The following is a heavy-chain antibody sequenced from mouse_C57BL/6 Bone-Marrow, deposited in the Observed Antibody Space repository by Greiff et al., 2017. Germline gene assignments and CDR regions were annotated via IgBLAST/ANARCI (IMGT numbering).Heavy chain of an antibody. Sequence: DVKLVESGGDLVKPGGSLKLSCAASGFTFSSYGMSWVRQTPDKRLEWVATISSGGSYTYYPDSVKGRFTISRDNAKNTLYLQMSSLKSEDTAMYYCARLYYGSSLAWFAYWGQGTLVTVSA. D-gene: IGHD1-1*01. CDR2: ISSGGSYT. J-gene: IGHJ3*01. CDR3: ARLYYGSSLAWFAY. V-gene: IGHV5-6*02. CDR1: GFTFSSYG.